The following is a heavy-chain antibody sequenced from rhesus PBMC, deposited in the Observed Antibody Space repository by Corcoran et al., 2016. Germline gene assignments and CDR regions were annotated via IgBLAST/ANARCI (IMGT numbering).Heavy chain of an antibody. V-gene: IGHV4-65*02. CDR2: LYSNSRTT. CDR1: GGSISSSNW. Sequence: QVQLQESGPGLVKPSETLSLTCAVSGGSISSSNWWSWIRQPPGKGLEWIGGLYSNSRTTNSTPSLKSRVTLSKDTSKNQFSLKLSSVTAADPAVYYCARRKHPMGWYFDIWGPGTPITISS. D-gene: IGHD2-33*01. J-gene: IGHJ2*01. CDR3: ARRKHPMGWYFDI.